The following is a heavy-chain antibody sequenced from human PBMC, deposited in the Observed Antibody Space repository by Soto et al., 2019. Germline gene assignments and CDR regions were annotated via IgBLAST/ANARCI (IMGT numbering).Heavy chain of an antibody. CDR1: GFTFSSYA. CDR3: ARQDHSGSGWFDT. D-gene: IGHD3-10*01. V-gene: IGHV3-30*04. Sequence: QPGGSLRLSCAASGFTFSSYAIHWVRQAPGKGLEWAAVMSYDGRKKYYADSMKGRFTISRDNSKNTLYLQMNSLRADDTAVYYCARQDHSGSGWFDTWGQGTLVTVSS. CDR2: MSYDGRKK. J-gene: IGHJ5*02.